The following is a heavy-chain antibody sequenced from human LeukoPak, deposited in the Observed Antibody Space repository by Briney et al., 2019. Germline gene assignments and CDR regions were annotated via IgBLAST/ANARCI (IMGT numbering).Heavy chain of an antibody. CDR3: AREKIVVVVAATPGHWYFDL. CDR2: IWYDGSNK. Sequence: GRSLRLSCAASGFTFSNYGMHWVRQAPGKGLEWVAVIWYDGSNKYYGDSVKGRFTISRDNDKNTMYLQMISLRAEDAAVYYCAREKIVVVVAATPGHWYFDLWGRGTLVTVSS. V-gene: IGHV3-33*01. J-gene: IGHJ2*01. D-gene: IGHD2-15*01. CDR1: GFTFSNYG.